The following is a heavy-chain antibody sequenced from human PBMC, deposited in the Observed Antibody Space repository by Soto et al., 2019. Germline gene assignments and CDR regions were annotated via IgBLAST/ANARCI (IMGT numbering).Heavy chain of an antibody. V-gene: IGHV4-4*02. Sequence: SETLSLTCAVSGGSISSSNWWGWVRQPPGKGLEWIGESYHSGSTNYNPPLKSRVTISVDKSKSQFSLKLSSVTAADTAVYYCASSGNIGGGITGYYYDYWGRGTLVTVSS. CDR1: GGSISSSNW. J-gene: IGHJ4*02. CDR2: SYHSGST. CDR3: ASSGNIGGGITGYYYDY. D-gene: IGHD5-12*01.